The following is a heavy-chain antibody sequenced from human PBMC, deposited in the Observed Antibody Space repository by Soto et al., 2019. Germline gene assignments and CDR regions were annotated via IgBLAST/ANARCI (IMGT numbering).Heavy chain of an antibody. D-gene: IGHD3-3*01. Sequence: QVQLVQSGAELKKPGASVNISCQASEFTFSDTLINWVGQGPGQRLEWMGWINPANGNTRYSESFQGRVTISSLSSASTAYVALSDLTSEDTAVYYCARDTVSVGPRANDAFDVWGQGTMLTVSS. CDR3: ARDTVSVGPRANDAFDV. CDR1: EFTFSDTL. V-gene: IGHV1-3*01. CDR2: INPANGNT. J-gene: IGHJ3*01.